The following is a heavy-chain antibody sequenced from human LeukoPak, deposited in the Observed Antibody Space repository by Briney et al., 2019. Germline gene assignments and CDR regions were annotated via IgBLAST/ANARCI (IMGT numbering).Heavy chain of an antibody. CDR1: GFPFSRNA. D-gene: IGHD1-26*01. CDR2: ISPGSGST. J-gene: IGHJ3*01. Sequence: QPGGSLRLSCAGSGFPFSRNAMNWVRQAPGKGLEWVACISPGSGSTYYAESVQGRFSISRDNDKNSLYLQLSSLRADDTGVYYCARDPYSGTVYPHGAFDLWGQGTKVVVSS. V-gene: IGHV3-48*01. CDR3: ARDPYSGTVYPHGAFDL.